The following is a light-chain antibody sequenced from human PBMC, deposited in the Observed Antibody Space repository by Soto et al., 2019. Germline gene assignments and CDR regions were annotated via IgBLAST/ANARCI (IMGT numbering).Light chain of an antibody. CDR3: QVRDVWPT. CDR1: QSVSTS. V-gene: IGKV3-11*01. Sequence: EIVLTQSPATLSLSPGERAALSCRASQSVSTSLAWYQHKPGQAPRVIICDASKRAPGIPARFSGSGSGTDFTLTISSLEPEDFAVYYCQVRDVWPTFGQGTKVEIK. CDR2: DAS. J-gene: IGKJ1*01.